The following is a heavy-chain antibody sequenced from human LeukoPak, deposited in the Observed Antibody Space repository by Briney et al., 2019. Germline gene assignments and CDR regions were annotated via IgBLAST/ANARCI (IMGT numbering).Heavy chain of an antibody. Sequence: SETLPLTCAVYGGSFSGYYWSWIRQPPGKGLEWIGEINHSGSTNYNPSLKSRVTISVDTSKNQFSLKLSSVTAADTAVYYCARAFLDSSGYGNDAFDIWGQGTMVTVSS. V-gene: IGHV4-34*01. D-gene: IGHD3-22*01. CDR2: INHSGST. J-gene: IGHJ3*02. CDR3: ARAFLDSSGYGNDAFDI. CDR1: GGSFSGYY.